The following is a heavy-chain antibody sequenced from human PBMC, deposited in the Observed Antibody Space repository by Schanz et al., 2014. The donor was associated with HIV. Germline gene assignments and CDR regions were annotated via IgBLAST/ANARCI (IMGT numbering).Heavy chain of an antibody. D-gene: IGHD4-4*01. CDR3: ARETVNYYYGMDV. Sequence: QVQLVESGGGVVQPGRSLRLSCAASGFNFRTYGMHWVRQAPGKGLEWVAVVAFDGGNKYYADSVKGRFTISRDNSKNTLYLQMNSLRAEDTAVYYCARETVNYYYGMDVWGQGTTVTVSS. V-gene: IGHV3-30*19. CDR1: GFNFRTYG. CDR2: VAFDGGNK. J-gene: IGHJ6*02.